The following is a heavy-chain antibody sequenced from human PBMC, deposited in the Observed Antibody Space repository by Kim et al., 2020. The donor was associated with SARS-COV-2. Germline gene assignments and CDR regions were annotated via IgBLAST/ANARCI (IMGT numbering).Heavy chain of an antibody. V-gene: IGHV1-24*01. J-gene: IGHJ6*02. Sequence: ASVKVSCKVSGYTLTELSMHWVRQAPGKGLEWMGGFDPEDGETIYAQKFQGRVTMTEDTSTDTAYMELSSLRSEDTAVYYCARSITIFGVLGVGYYGMDVWGQGTTVTVSS. CDR1: GYTLTELS. CDR2: FDPEDGET. D-gene: IGHD3-3*01. CDR3: ARSITIFGVLGVGYYGMDV.